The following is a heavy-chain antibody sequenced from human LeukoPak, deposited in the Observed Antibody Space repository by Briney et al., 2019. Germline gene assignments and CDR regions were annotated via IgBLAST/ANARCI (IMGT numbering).Heavy chain of an antibody. Sequence: ASVKVSCKASGYTFTSYDINWVRQATGQGLEWMGWMNPNSGNTGYAQKFQGRVTMTRNTSISTAYMELSSLRSEDTAVYYCARGGRYCSSTSCSNWFDPWGQGSLVIVSS. CDR1: GYTFTSYD. CDR3: ARGGRYCSSTSCSNWFDP. J-gene: IGHJ5*02. V-gene: IGHV1-8*01. D-gene: IGHD2-2*01. CDR2: MNPNSGNT.